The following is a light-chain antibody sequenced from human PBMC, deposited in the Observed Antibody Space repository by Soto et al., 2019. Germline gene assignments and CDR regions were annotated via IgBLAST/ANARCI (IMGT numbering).Light chain of an antibody. V-gene: IGKV4-1*01. J-gene: IGKJ2*01. CDR3: QQYYSPYT. CDR2: WAS. Sequence: DIVMTQSPDSLAVSLGERATINCKSSQSILYSSNNKNYLAWYQQKPGQPPKVLIYWASTRESGVPDRFTGSGSGTDFTLTISSLQAEDVAVYYCQQYYSPYTFGQGTKVDIK. CDR1: QSILYSSNNKNY.